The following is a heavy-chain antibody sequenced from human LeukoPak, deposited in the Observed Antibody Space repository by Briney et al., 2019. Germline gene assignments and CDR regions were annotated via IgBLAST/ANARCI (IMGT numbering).Heavy chain of an antibody. CDR3: AKERDYGDYVDY. D-gene: IGHD4-17*01. J-gene: IGHJ4*02. CDR1: GFTFSNSA. V-gene: IGHV3-23*01. Sequence: PGGSLRLSCAASGFTFSNSAMSWVRQAPGKGLEWVSAISGSGGSTYYADSVKGRFTISRDNSKNTLYLQMNSLRAEDTAVYYCAKERDYGDYVDYWGQGTLVTVSS. CDR2: ISGSGGST.